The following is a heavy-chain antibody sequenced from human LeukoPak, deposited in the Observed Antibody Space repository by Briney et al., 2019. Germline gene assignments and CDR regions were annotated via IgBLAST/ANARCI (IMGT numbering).Heavy chain of an antibody. CDR2: IGTIGDT. D-gene: IGHD6-19*01. V-gene: IGHV3-13*01. J-gene: IGHJ6*04. Sequence: GGSLRLSCAASGFTFSSYDMHWVRQVAGKGLEWVSSIGTIGDTLYPGSVKGRFTISRENAKYSLYLQMNSLRAGDTAVYYCARATVIGTVPVPGFLDVWGKGTTVTVSS. CDR3: ARATVIGTVPVPGFLDV. CDR1: GFTFSSYD.